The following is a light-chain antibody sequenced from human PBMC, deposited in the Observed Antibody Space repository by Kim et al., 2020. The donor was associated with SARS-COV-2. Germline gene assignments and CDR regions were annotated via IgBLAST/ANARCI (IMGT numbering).Light chain of an antibody. CDR1: SSVVGCYKY. V-gene: IGLV2-8*01. CDR2: EVG. J-gene: IGLJ3*02. CDR3: SSYASNIAWV. Sequence: GQSGTISCTGTSSVVGCYKYVSGYQPHPGQAPKLLIYEVGKPPSGVPDRVSGSKSGNTTSLPVSGLQAEDEADYYCSSYASNIAWVFGGGTQLTVL.